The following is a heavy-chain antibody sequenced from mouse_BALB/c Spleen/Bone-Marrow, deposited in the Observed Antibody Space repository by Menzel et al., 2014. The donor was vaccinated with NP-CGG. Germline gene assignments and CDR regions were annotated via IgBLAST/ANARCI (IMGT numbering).Heavy chain of an antibody. CDR1: GYTFTSYT. V-gene: IGHV1-4*01. J-gene: IGHJ3*01. Sequence: VKLMESGAELARPGASVKMSCKASGYTFTSYTMHWVKQRPGQGLEWIGYINPSSGYTNYNQKFKDKATLTADKSSSTAYMQLGSLTSEDSAVYYCARDWTIPFAYWGQGTLVTVSA. CDR3: ARDWTIPFAY. CDR2: INPSSGYT. D-gene: IGHD1-1*02.